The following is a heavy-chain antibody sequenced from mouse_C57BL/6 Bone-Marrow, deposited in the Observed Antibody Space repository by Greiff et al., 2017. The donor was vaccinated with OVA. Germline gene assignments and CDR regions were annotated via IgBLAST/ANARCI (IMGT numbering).Heavy chain of an antibody. D-gene: IGHD1-1*01. CDR1: GYAFTNYL. J-gene: IGHJ3*01. V-gene: IGHV1-54*01. CDR3: AREGYYGSSPFAY. CDR2: INPGSGGT. Sequence: VQLQQSGAELVRPGTSVKVSCKASGYAFTNYLIEWVKQRPGQGLEWIGVINPGSGGTNYNEKFKGKATLTADKSSSTAYMQLSSLTSEDSAVYFCAREGYYGSSPFAYWGQGTLVTVSA.